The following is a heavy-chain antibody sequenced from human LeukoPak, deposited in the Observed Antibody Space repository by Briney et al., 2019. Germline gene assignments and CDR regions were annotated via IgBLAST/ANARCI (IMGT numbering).Heavy chain of an antibody. D-gene: IGHD1-20*01. J-gene: IGHJ4*02. CDR2: IYADGDT. CDR1: GFTVRSNY. V-gene: IGHV3-66*01. CDR3: ARRYITGWHFDY. Sequence: TAGSLRLSCATSGFTVRSNYMSWVRQAPGKGLEWVSVIYADGDTYYADSVKGRFTISRDNSENTLFLQMNNLRAEDTAVYYCARRYITGWHFDYWGQGTLVTVSS.